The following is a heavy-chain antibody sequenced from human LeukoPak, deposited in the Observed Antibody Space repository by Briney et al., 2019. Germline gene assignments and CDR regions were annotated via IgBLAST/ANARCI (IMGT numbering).Heavy chain of an antibody. D-gene: IGHD2-21*01. Sequence: SETLSLTCGVYGVSLNDHYWSWLRQFPGKGLEWIGEISHSEGTTYNPSLKSRVTISLDASENQFSLKLTSATAADTAVYYCARIRCGQTSVNCYNHWGLGTLVPVSS. V-gene: IGHV4-34*01. CDR1: GVSLNDHY. CDR3: ARIRCGQTSVNCYNH. CDR2: ISHSEGT. J-gene: IGHJ4*02.